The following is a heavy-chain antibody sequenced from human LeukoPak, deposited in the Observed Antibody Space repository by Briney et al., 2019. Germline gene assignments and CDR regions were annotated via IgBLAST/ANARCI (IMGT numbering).Heavy chain of an antibody. Sequence: ASVKVSCKASGYSFTAYYMHWVRQAPGQGLEWMGWINPNSGGTNYAQKFQGRVTMTRDTSISTAYMELSRLRSDDTAVYYCARGCSSTSCWSQYYYYGMDVWGQGTTVTVSS. CDR2: INPNSGGT. CDR1: GYSFTAYY. D-gene: IGHD2-2*01. V-gene: IGHV1-2*02. CDR3: ARGCSSTSCWSQYYYYGMDV. J-gene: IGHJ6*02.